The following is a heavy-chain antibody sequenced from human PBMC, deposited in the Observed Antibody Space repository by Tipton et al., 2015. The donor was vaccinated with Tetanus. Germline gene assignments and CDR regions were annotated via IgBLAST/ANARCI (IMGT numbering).Heavy chain of an antibody. D-gene: IGHD1-14*01. CDR2: FVVGDS. V-gene: IGHV4-4*01. CDR3: AGHMAEPDTRYFDL. CDR1: GGSISGHYW. Sequence: LSLTCAVTGGSISGHYWRSWGRQTPGKGLEWIGEFVVGDSNYNPSLKSRVTISLDTSKNEISLRLRPVTAADTALYFCAGHMAEPDTRYFDLWGQGTMVTVSS. J-gene: IGHJ3*01.